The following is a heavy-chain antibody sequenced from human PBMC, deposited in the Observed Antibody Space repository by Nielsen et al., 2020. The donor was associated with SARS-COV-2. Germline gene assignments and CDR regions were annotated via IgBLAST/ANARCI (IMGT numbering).Heavy chain of an antibody. V-gene: IGHV3-11*05. CDR2: IMRGSTYT. D-gene: IGHD5-24*01. J-gene: IGHJ4*02. CDR1: GFTFSDYY. Sequence: GGSLRLSCAASGFTFSDYYMSWIRQAPGKGLEWISYIMRGSTYTNYADSVKGRSTISRDDAKNSLYLQMNSLRAEDTAVYYCAREGRDLPLDYWGQGVLVTVSS. CDR3: AREGRDLPLDY.